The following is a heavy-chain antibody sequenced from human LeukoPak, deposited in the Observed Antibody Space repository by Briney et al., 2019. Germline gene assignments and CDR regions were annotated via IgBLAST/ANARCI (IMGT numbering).Heavy chain of an antibody. CDR2: ITRSSSYI. CDR1: GFTFSSYS. J-gene: IGHJ4*02. CDR3: ARALYDSSGYYSHFDY. V-gene: IGHV3-21*01. Sequence: PGGSLRLSCAASGFTFSSYSMNWVRQAPGKGLEWVSSITRSSSYIYYADSVKGRFTISRDNAKKSLYLQMNSLRAEDTAVYYCARALYDSSGYYSHFDYWGQGTLVTVSS. D-gene: IGHD3-22*01.